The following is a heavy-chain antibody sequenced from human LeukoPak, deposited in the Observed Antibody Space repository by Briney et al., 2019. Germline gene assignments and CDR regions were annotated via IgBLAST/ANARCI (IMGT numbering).Heavy chain of an antibody. J-gene: IGHJ6*03. CDR1: GFTFSSYS. CDR2: ISSSSYI. D-gene: IGHD7-27*01. CDR3: AREGRAPPPGDYYYYMDV. V-gene: IGHV3-21*01. Sequence: GGSLRLSCAASGFTFSSYSMNWVRQAPGKGLEWVSSISSSSYIYYADSVKGRFTISRDNAKNSLYLQMNSLRAEDTAVYYCAREGRAPPPGDYYYYMDVWGKGTTVTVSS.